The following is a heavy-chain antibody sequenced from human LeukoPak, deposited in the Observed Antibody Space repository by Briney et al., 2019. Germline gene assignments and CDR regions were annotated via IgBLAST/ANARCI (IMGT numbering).Heavy chain of an antibody. CDR2: ISGSGGST. Sequence: PGASLRLSCAASGFTFSSYAMSWVRQAPGKGLEWVSAISGSGGSTYYADSVKGRFTIFRDNSKNTLYLQMNSLRAEDTAVYYCAKPSGYYDSSGYSPEFDYWGQGTLVTVSS. V-gene: IGHV3-23*01. CDR3: AKPSGYYDSSGYSPEFDY. J-gene: IGHJ4*02. CDR1: GFTFSSYA. D-gene: IGHD3-22*01.